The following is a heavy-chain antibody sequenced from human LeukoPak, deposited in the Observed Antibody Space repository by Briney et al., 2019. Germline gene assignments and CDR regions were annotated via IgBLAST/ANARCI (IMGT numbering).Heavy chain of an antibody. D-gene: IGHD4-17*01. V-gene: IGHV3-21*01. CDR2: ISSSSSYI. J-gene: IGHJ6*03. Sequence: GGSLRLSCAASGFTFSSYSMNWVRQAPGKGLEWVSSISSSSSYIYYADSVKGRFTISRDNAKNSLYLQMNSLRAEDTAVYYCARRAVTTGPYYYYHYMDVWGKGTTVTISS. CDR3: ARRAVTTGPYYYYHYMDV. CDR1: GFTFSSYS.